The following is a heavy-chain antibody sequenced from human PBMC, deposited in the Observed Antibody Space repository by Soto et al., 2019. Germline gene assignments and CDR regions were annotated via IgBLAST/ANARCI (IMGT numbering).Heavy chain of an antibody. CDR1: GFTFTRYG. CDR2: IWTDGSQQ. CDR3: AREAATKYAAGGKNLDY. D-gene: IGHD2-15*01. V-gene: IGHV3-33*01. J-gene: IGHJ4*02. Sequence: SGGSLRLSCATSGFTFTRYGLHWVRQVPGKGLEWVAVIWTDGSQQYYTDSVRGRFIISRDDSKNTMYLQMNSLRAEDTAVYYCAREAATKYAAGGKNLDYWGQGTLVTVSS.